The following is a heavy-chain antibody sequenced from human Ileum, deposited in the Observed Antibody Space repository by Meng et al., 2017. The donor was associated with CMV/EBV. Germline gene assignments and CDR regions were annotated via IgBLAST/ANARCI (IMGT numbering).Heavy chain of an antibody. CDR3: ARDSVPYYYDGNRI. CDR2: ISGSSTYI. V-gene: IGHV3-21*01. J-gene: IGHJ4*02. Sequence: GESLKISCTASGFTFTSYSINWVRQAPGKGLEWLSYISGSSTYIYHADSVKGRFTISRDNAKNSVYLQLNSLRAEDTAVYFCARDSVPYYYDGNRIWGQGTLVTVSS. CDR1: GFTFTSYS. D-gene: IGHD3-16*01.